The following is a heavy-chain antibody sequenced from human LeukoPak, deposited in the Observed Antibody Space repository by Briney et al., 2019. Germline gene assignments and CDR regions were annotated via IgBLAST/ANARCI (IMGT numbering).Heavy chain of an antibody. J-gene: IGHJ4*02. CDR3: ARVLGLNMYSRSYDY. CDR1: GYTFTGYY. Sequence: ASVKVSCKASGYTFTGYYMHWVRQAPGQGLEWMGWINPNSGGTNYAQKFQGRVTMTRDTSISTAYMELSRLRSDDTAVYYCARVLGLNMYSRSYDYWGQGTLVTVSS. V-gene: IGHV1-2*02. D-gene: IGHD1-26*01. CDR2: INPNSGGT.